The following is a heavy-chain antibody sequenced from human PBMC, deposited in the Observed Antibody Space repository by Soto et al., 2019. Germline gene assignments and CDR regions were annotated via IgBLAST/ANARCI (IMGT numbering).Heavy chain of an antibody. V-gene: IGHV1-69*13. CDR1: GYNFVDHY. D-gene: IGHD5-12*01. CDR2: IIPIFCTA. Sequence: GSSVKVSCQASGYNFVDHYIHWLRQTPGQGFEWMGGIIPIFCTAKYAQKFQGRGTITPDESTGTAYMELSSLRSEDTAAHPCARGIVAPLRSYYYGMDVWGHGTTVTVSS. CDR3: ARGIVAPLRSYYYGMDV. J-gene: IGHJ6*02.